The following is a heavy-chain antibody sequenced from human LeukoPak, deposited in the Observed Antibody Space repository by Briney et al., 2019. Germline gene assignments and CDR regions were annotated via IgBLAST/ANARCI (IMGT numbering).Heavy chain of an antibody. J-gene: IGHJ5*02. CDR2: IRYDGSNK. Sequence: GGSLRLSCAASGFTFSSYGMHWVRQAPAKGLEWVAFIRYDGSNKYYEDSVKGRFTISRDNSKNTLYLQMNSLRTDDTAGYYCAKFNYCDSSGYRWFDPWGQGTLVTVSS. V-gene: IGHV3-30*02. CDR1: GFTFSSYG. CDR3: AKFNYCDSSGYRWFDP. D-gene: IGHD3-22*01.